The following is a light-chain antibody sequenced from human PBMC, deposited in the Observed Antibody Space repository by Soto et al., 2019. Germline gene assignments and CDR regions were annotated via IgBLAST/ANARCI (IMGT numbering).Light chain of an antibody. CDR1: QGIGNA. CDR2: GAS. J-gene: IGKJ1*01. CDR3: LQDINYPWT. V-gene: IGKV1-6*01. Sequence: AIQMTQSPSSLSSSLVDRFXXSCRASQGIGNALGWYQQKPGKPPKVLIYGASNLQSGVPPRFSDSGSGTDFTLAISSLQPEDSATYYCLQDINYPWTFGQRTKVDIK.